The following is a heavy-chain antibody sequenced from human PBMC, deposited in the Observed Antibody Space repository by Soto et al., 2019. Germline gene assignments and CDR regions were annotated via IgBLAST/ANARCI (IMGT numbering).Heavy chain of an antibody. J-gene: IGHJ4*02. Sequence: GGSLRLSCAASGFTFSSYGMHWVRQAPGKGLEWVAVIWYDGSNKYYADSVKGRFTISRDNSKNTLYLQMNSLRAEDTAVYYCAREDGSGYYNFDYWGQGTLVTVSS. V-gene: IGHV3-33*01. CDR2: IWYDGSNK. CDR1: GFTFSSYG. D-gene: IGHD3-3*01. CDR3: AREDGSGYYNFDY.